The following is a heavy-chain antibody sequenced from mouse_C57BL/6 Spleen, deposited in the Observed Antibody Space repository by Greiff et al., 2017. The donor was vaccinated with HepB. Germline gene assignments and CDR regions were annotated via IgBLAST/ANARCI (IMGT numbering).Heavy chain of an antibody. CDR2: IHPNSGST. Sequence: QVQLKQPGAELVKPGASVTLSCKASGYTFTSYWMHWVKQRPGQGLEWIGMIHPNSGSTNYNEKFKSKATLTVDKSSSTAYMQLSSLTSEDSAVYYCARGDYYGSSYWYFDVWGTGTTVTVSS. V-gene: IGHV1-64*01. J-gene: IGHJ1*03. D-gene: IGHD1-1*01. CDR1: GYTFTSYW. CDR3: ARGDYYGSSYWYFDV.